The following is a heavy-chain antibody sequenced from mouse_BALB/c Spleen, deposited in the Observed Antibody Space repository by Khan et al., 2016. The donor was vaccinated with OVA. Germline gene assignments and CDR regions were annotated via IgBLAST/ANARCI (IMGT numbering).Heavy chain of an antibody. D-gene: IGHD2-12*01. Sequence: QVQLKESGAELARPGASVKMSCKASGYTFTTYTIHWVKQRPGQGLEWIGYIIPSNDYTNYNQKFKDRATLTADKSSSTAYMQLSSLTSEDSAVYYGVREWAYYSADGWFAYWGQGTLVTVSA. CDR3: VREWAYYSADGWFAY. CDR2: IIPSNDYT. J-gene: IGHJ3*01. V-gene: IGHV1-4*01. CDR1: GYTFTTYT.